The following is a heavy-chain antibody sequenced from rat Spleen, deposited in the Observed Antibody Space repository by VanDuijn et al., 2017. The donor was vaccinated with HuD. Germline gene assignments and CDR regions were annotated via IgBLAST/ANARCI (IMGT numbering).Heavy chain of an antibody. Sequence: EVQLQESGPGLVKPSQSLSLTCSVTGYSITSTYRWNWIRKFPGNKMEWMGYISNSGSTTSNPSPKIRTSITRDTSKNQFFLQLNSVTAEDTATYYCATGDTYSSGYEIWFAYWGQGTLVTVSS. J-gene: IGHJ3*01. CDR1: GYSITSTY. CDR3: ATGDTYSSGYEIWFAY. CDR2: ISNSGST. D-gene: IGHD4-3*01. V-gene: IGHV3-1*01.